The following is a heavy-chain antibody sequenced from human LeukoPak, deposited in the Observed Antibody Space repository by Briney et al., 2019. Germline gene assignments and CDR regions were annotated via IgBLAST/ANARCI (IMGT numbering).Heavy chain of an antibody. V-gene: IGHV1-46*01. D-gene: IGHD3-16*02. CDR3: ARDRGTLWGSYRSYYFDY. J-gene: IGHJ4*02. Sequence: ASVKVSCKASGYTFTSYYMHWVRQAPGQGLEWMGIINPSGGSTSYAQKFQGRVTMTRDMSTSTVYMELSSLRSEDTAVYYCARDRGTLWGSYRSYYFDYWGQGTLVTVSS. CDR1: GYTFTSYY. CDR2: INPSGGST.